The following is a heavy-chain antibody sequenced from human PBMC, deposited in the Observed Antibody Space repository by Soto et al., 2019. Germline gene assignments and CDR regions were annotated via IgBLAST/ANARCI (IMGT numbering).Heavy chain of an antibody. J-gene: IGHJ3*02. CDR3: ATDWEVVSGNGAFDM. Sequence: PGGSLRLSCAASGFSFKDYYMTWMRQTPEKGLEWISTITSSGGNAYYAASVKGRVTISRDNAHNSLYLQMSGLRAEDTALYYCATDWEVVSGNGAFDMWGQGTMVTVSS. CDR2: ITSSGGNA. D-gene: IGHD3-22*01. V-gene: IGHV3-11*01. CDR1: GFSFKDYY.